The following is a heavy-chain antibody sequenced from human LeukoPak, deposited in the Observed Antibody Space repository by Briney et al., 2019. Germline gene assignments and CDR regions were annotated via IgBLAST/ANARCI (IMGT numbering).Heavy chain of an antibody. CDR1: GGTFSSYA. Sequence: ASVKVSCKASGGTFSSYAISWVRQAPGQGLEWMGRIIPILGIANYAQKFQGRVTITADKSTSTAYMELSSLRSEDTAVYYCARGISGGSLLLNWFDPWGQGTLVTVSS. V-gene: IGHV1-69*04. CDR3: ARGISGGSLLLNWFDP. D-gene: IGHD2-15*01. J-gene: IGHJ5*02. CDR2: IIPILGIA.